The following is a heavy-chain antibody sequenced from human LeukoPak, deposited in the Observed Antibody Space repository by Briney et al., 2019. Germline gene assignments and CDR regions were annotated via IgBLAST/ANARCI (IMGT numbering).Heavy chain of an antibody. J-gene: IGHJ6*02. Sequence: ASGKLSCTAAGYTFTIYYMHWGRQAPGQGRERMGITNPSGGGTSNAQKFQGRVTLTRDTSTSTLYMELSSLRSADTAVYYRARGGGYSYGSSVPAYYYYGMDVSGQGTTITAS. CDR2: TNPSGGGT. V-gene: IGHV1-46*01. CDR3: ARGGGYSYGSSVPAYYYYGMDV. D-gene: IGHD5-18*01. CDR1: GYTFTIYY.